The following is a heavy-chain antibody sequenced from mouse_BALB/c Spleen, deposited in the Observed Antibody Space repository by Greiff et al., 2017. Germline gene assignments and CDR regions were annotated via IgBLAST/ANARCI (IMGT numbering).Heavy chain of an antibody. J-gene: IGHJ3*01. CDR3: ARDGSTMITTVVFAY. CDR1: GFTFSDYY. D-gene: IGHD2-4*01. CDR2: ISDGGSYT. V-gene: IGHV5-4*02. Sequence: EVKLMESGGGLVKPGGSLKLSCAASGFTFSDYYMYWVRQTPEKRLEWVATISDGGSYTYYPDSVKGRFTISRDNAKNNLYLQMSSLKSEDTAMYYCARDGSTMITTVVFAYWGQGTLVTVSA.